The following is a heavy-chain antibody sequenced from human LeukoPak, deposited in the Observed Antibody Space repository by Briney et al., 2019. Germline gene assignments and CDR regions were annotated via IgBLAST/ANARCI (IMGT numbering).Heavy chain of an antibody. CDR3: ARHYYGSGSYFFDY. J-gene: IGHJ4*02. CDR1: GYSFTSYW. D-gene: IGHD3-10*01. CDR2: IDPTDSYT. Sequence: GESLRLSCKGSGYSFTSYWISWVRQMPGKGLDWMGRIDPTDSYTNYRPSFQGHVTISADKSISTAYLQWSSLKASDTAMYYCARHYYGSGSYFFDYWGQGTLVTVSS. V-gene: IGHV5-10-1*01.